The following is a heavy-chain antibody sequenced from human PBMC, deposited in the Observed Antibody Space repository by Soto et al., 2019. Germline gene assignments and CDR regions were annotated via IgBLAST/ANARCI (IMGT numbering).Heavy chain of an antibody. Sequence: QVQLVESGGGVVQPGRSLRLSCAASGFTFSTYGMHWVRQAPGKGLEWVAVIWYDGSNKYYADSVKGRFTVSRDNSKNTLDLQMNSLRAEDTAVYYCARDEAMIVVAYYFDNWGQGTLVTVSS. CDR1: GFTFSTYG. V-gene: IGHV3-33*01. CDR2: IWYDGSNK. J-gene: IGHJ4*02. CDR3: ARDEAMIVVAYYFDN. D-gene: IGHD3-22*01.